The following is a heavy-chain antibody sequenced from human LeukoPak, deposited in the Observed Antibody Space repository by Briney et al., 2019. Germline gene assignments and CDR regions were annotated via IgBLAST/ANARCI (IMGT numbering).Heavy chain of an antibody. CDR1: GGSISSYY. V-gene: IGHV4-59*12. CDR2: IYYSGST. Sequence: PSETLSLTCTVSGGSISSYYWSWIRQPPEKGLEWIGYIYYSGSTNYNPSLRSRVTISVDRSNNQFSLKLSSVTAADTAVYYCVRAPYYYDSSGYRPGAFDIWGQGTMVTVSS. J-gene: IGHJ3*02. D-gene: IGHD3-22*01. CDR3: VRAPYYYDSSGYRPGAFDI.